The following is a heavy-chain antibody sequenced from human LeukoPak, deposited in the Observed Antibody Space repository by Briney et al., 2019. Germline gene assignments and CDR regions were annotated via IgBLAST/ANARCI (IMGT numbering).Heavy chain of an antibody. D-gene: IGHD6-13*01. CDR2: IYSGGST. Sequence: GGSLRLSCAASGFTLSSNYMSWVRQAPGKGLEWVSVIYSGGSTYYPDSVKGRFTISRDNSKNTPYLRINSLRAEDTAGYYFAGERHSSSCPPKLDYWGQETLVTVSS. J-gene: IGHJ4*02. V-gene: IGHV3-53*01. CDR3: AGERHSSSCPPKLDY. CDR1: GFTLSSNY.